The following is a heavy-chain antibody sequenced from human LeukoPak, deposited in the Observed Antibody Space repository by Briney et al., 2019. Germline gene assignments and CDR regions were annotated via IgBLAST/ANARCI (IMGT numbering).Heavy chain of an antibody. Sequence: PGGSLRLSCAASGFAFSNYNMNWVRQAPGKGLEWVSSIRTSSSNIYYADSVKGRFTISRDNSKNTLYLQMNSLRAEDTAVYYCARDLVSLYCGGDCGHYFDYWGQGTLVTVSS. V-gene: IGHV3-21*01. CDR1: GFAFSNYN. CDR3: ARDLVSLYCGGDCGHYFDY. CDR2: IRTSSSNI. D-gene: IGHD2-21*02. J-gene: IGHJ4*02.